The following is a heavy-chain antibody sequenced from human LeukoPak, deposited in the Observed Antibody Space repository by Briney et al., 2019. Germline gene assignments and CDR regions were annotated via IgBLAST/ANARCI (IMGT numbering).Heavy chain of an antibody. D-gene: IGHD2-2*01. Sequence: SETLSLTCTVSGGSIRGYYWGWIRQPPGKALEWIGYIYYSGNTNYNPSLQRRLPISVDTSKNLFSLSLSSVTAADTAVYYCARLRGLDCATTSCSRLDAFDIWGLGTMVTVSS. CDR3: ARLRGLDCATTSCSRLDAFDI. V-gene: IGHV4-59*08. CDR1: GGSIRGYY. CDR2: IYYSGNT. J-gene: IGHJ3*02.